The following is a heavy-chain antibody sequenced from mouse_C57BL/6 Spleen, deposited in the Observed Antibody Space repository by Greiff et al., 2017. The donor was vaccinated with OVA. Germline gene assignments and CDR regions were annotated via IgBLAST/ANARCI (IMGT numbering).Heavy chain of an antibody. J-gene: IGHJ4*01. CDR1: GFNIKDYY. CDR2: IDPEDGDT. CDR3: TTVYGNYGDYYAMDY. Sequence: VQLQQSGAELVRPGASVKLSCTASGFNIKDYYLHWVKQRPEQGLEWIGRIDPEDGDTESAPKFQGKATMTADTSSNTAYLQRSRLRSEDTAVYYCTTVYGNYGDYYAMDYWGQGTSVTVSS. V-gene: IGHV14-1*01. D-gene: IGHD2-1*01.